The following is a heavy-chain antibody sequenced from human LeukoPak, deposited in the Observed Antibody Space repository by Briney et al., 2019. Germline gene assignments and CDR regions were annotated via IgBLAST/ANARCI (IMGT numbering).Heavy chain of an antibody. CDR3: AKEAYYYDSSGPDY. Sequence: GGSLRLSCAASGFTVSSNYMSWVRQALGKGLEWVAIISYDGSNEYYADSVKGRFTISRDNSKNTLYLQMNSLRAEDTAVYYCAKEAYYYDSSGPDYWGQGTLVTVSS. V-gene: IGHV3-30*18. CDR2: ISYDGSNE. CDR1: GFTVSSNY. D-gene: IGHD3-22*01. J-gene: IGHJ4*02.